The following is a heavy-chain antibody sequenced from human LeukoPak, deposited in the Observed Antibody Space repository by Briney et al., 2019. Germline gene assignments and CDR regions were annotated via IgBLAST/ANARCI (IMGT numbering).Heavy chain of an antibody. J-gene: IGHJ5*02. V-gene: IGHV1-18*01. D-gene: IGHD1-26*01. Sequence: ASVKVSCKASGYTFTNYGISWVRQAPGQGLEWMGWISTYNVNTIYAQKFQGRVTMTRDMSTTTDYMELSSLRSEDTAFYYCARDNSVGDVAWWFDPWGQGTLVTVSS. CDR1: GYTFTNYG. CDR3: ARDNSVGDVAWWFDP. CDR2: ISTYNVNT.